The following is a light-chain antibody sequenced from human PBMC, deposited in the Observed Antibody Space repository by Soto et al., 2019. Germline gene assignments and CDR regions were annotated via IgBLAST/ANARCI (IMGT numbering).Light chain of an antibody. CDR1: QSVSSSY. V-gene: IGKV3-20*01. J-gene: IGKJ1*01. CDR2: GAS. Sequence: EIVLTQSPGTLSLSPGVRATLSCRASQSVSSSYLAWYQQKPGQAPGLLIYGASSRATGIPDRFSGSGSGTDFTLTISRLEPEDFAVYYCQQYGRSPWTFGQGTKVEVK. CDR3: QQYGRSPWT.